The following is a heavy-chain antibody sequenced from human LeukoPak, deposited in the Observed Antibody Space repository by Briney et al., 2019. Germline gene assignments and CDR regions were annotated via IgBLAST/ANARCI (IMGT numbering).Heavy chain of an antibody. CDR1: GFTFSSYW. D-gene: IGHD4-17*01. V-gene: IGHV3-21*05. J-gene: IGHJ4*02. Sequence: GGSLRLSCAASGFTFSSYWMNWARQAPGKGLEWVSYISSSSSYTNYADSVKGRFTISRDNAKNSLYLQMDSLRAEDTAVYYCARLGSTVTTTRVNDYWGQGTLVTVSS. CDR2: ISSSSSYT. CDR3: ARLGSTVTTTRVNDY.